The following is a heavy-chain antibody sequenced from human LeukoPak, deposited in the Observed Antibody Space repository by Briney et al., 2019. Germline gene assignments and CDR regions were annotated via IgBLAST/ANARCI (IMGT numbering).Heavy chain of an antibody. V-gene: IGHV4-38-2*02. Sequence: SETLSLTCTVSGYSISSGYYWGWSRQPPGKGLEWIGSIYHSGSTYYNPSLKSRVTISVDTSKNQFSLKLSSVTAADTAVYYCARDNYGGNSGDDYWGQGTLVTVSS. CDR2: IYHSGST. J-gene: IGHJ4*02. CDR1: GYSISSGYY. D-gene: IGHD4-23*01. CDR3: ARDNYGGNSGDDY.